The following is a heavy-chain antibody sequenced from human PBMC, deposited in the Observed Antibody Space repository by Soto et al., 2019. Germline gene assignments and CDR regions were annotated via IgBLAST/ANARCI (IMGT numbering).Heavy chain of an antibody. CDR3: ARGPKRGYCSSTSCHPLYGMDV. D-gene: IGHD2-2*01. Sequence: QVQLQQWGAGLLKPSETLSLTCAVYGGSFSGYYWSWIRQPPGKGLEWIGEINHSGSTNYNPSLKSRLTISVDTPKNQFSLKLSSVTAADTAVYYCARGPKRGYCSSTSCHPLYGMDVWGQGTTVTVSS. CDR1: GGSFSGYY. CDR2: INHSGST. J-gene: IGHJ6*02. V-gene: IGHV4-34*01.